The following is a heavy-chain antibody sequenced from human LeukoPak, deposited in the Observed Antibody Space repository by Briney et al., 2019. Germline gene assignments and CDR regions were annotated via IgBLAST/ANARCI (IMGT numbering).Heavy chain of an antibody. CDR2: IYYSGST. Sequence: PGGSLRLSCAASGFTFREYYMNWIRQAPGKGLEWIGSIYYSGSTYYNPSLKSRVTISVDTSKNQFSLKLSSVTAADTAVYYCARHAEGSGWYFYYYMDVWGKGTTVTISS. D-gene: IGHD6-19*01. CDR3: ARHAEGSGWYFYYYMDV. V-gene: IGHV4-39*01. CDR1: GFTFREYY. J-gene: IGHJ6*03.